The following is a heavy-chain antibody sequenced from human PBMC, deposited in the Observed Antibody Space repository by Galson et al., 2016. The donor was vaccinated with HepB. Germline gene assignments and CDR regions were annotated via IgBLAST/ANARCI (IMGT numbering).Heavy chain of an antibody. CDR2: ITGNALYT. Sequence: SLRLSCAASGFTFSHSDMSWVRQAPGEGLEWVSGITGNALYTYYADSVKGRFTISRDNSNDTLYLQMDSLRAEDTALYYCVKGDYYGSGTFYVWGQGTPVAVSS. V-gene: IGHV3-23*01. J-gene: IGHJ4*02. CDR3: VKGDYYGSGTFYV. D-gene: IGHD3-10*01. CDR1: GFTFSHSD.